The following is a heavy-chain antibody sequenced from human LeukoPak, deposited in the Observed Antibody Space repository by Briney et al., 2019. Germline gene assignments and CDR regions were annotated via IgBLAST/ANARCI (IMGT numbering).Heavy chain of an antibody. Sequence: GGFLRLSCAASGFTFSSYSMNWVRQAPGKGLEWVSSISSSSSYIYYADSVKGRITISRDNAKNSLYLQMNSLRAEDTAVYYCARIDSSSWYAYWGQGTLVTVSS. CDR2: ISSSSSYI. CDR3: ARIDSSSWYAY. CDR1: GFTFSSYS. D-gene: IGHD6-13*01. J-gene: IGHJ4*02. V-gene: IGHV3-21*01.